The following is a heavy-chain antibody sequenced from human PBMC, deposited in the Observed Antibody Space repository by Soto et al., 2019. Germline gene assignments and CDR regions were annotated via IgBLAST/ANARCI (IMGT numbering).Heavy chain of an antibody. D-gene: IGHD3-22*01. CDR2: MNPNSGNT. CDR3: ASTTYYHDSSGYSSRAFDI. CDR1: GYTFTSYD. V-gene: IGHV1-8*01. J-gene: IGHJ3*02. Sequence: ASVKVSCKASGYTFTSYDINWVRQATGQGLEWMGWMNPNSGNTGYAQKFQGRVTMTRNTSISTAYMELSSLRSEDTAVYYCASTTYYHDSSGYSSRAFDIWGQGTMVTVSS.